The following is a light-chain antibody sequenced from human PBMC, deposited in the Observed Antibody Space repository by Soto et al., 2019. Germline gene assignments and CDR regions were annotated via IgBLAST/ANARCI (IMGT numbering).Light chain of an antibody. CDR3: QQYDSYSYT. CDR2: DAS. Sequence: DLQMTQSPSTLSASVGDRVTITCRASQSISSWLAWYQQKPGKAPKLLIYDASSLESGVPSRFSGSGSGTEFTLTISSLQPDDFATYYCQQYDSYSYTFGQGTKLELK. CDR1: QSISSW. V-gene: IGKV1-5*01. J-gene: IGKJ2*01.